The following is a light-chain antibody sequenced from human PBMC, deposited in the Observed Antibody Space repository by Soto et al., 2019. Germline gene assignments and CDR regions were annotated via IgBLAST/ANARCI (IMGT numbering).Light chain of an antibody. CDR3: QQRSYWPRT. CDR2: DAS. CDR1: QSVSRY. J-gene: IGKJ4*01. Sequence: EMVLTQSPATLSLSPGARATLSCRASQSVSRYLAWYQQKPGQAPRLLIHDASNRATGIPARFSGSGSGTDFTLTISSLETEDFAVYYCQQRSYWPRTFGGGTKVEIK. V-gene: IGKV3-11*01.